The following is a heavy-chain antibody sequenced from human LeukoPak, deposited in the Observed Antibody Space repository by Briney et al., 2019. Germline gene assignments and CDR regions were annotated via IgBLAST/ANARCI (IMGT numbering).Heavy chain of an antibody. CDR3: ARDHSSTGYYYMDV. J-gene: IGHJ6*03. Sequence: KTGRSLRLSCAASGFTFSSYSMNWVRQAPGKGLEWVSSISSSSSYIYYADSVKGRFTISRDNAKNSLYLQMNSLRAEDTAVYYCARDHSSTGYYYMDVWGQGTTVTVSS. V-gene: IGHV3-21*01. CDR1: GFTFSSYS. CDR2: ISSSSSYI. D-gene: IGHD3-9*01.